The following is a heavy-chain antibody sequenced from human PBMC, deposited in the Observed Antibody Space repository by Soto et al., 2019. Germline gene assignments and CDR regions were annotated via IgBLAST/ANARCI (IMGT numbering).Heavy chain of an antibody. CDR2: ISYDGSNK. V-gene: IGHV3-30-3*01. CDR3: ARDRKRYCTNGVCYGFDY. Sequence: LRLSCTASGFTFSSYAMHWVRQAPGKGLEWVAVISYDGSNKYYADSVKGRFTISRDNSKNTLYLQMNSLRAEDTAVYYCARDRKRYCTNGVCYGFDYWGQGTLVTVSS. CDR1: GFTFSSYA. D-gene: IGHD2-8*01. J-gene: IGHJ4*02.